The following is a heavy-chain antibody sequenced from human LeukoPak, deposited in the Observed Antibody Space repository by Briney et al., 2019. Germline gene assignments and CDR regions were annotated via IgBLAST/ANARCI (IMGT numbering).Heavy chain of an antibody. D-gene: IGHD2-15*01. Sequence: GGSLRLSCAASGFTFDDYGMSWVRQAPGKGLEWVSGINWNGGSTGYADSVKGRFTISRDNAKNSLYLQMNSLRAEDTALYHCARGGYCSGGSCDWFDPWGRGTLVTVSS. J-gene: IGHJ5*02. CDR2: INWNGGST. V-gene: IGHV3-20*01. CDR1: GFTFDDYG. CDR3: ARGGYCSGGSCDWFDP.